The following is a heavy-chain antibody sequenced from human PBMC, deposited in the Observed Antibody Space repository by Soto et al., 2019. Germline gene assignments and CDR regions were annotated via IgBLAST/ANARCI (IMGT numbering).Heavy chain of an antibody. D-gene: IGHD3-16*01. V-gene: IGHV3-33*01. CDR1: GSTFSSYG. CDR3: ARGWGNYYYAMDV. J-gene: IGHJ6*02. CDR2: IWYDGSNK. Sequence: QVQLVESGGGVVQPGRSLRLSCAASGSTFSSYGMHWVRQAPGKGLEWVAVIWYDGSNKYYADSVKGRFTISRDNSKNTRYLQMNSLSAEDTAVYYCARGWGNYYYAMDVWGQGTTVTVSS.